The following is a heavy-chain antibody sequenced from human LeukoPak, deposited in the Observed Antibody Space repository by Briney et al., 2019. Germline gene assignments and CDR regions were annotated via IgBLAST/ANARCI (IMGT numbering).Heavy chain of an antibody. V-gene: IGHV3-33*01. J-gene: IGHJ4*02. D-gene: IGHD6-13*01. CDR3: ARLGSSWSSDY. CDR2: IWYDGRKE. Sequence: PGGSLRLSCAASGFTFTSYGMNWVRQAPGKGLEWVALIWYDGRKEYYADSVKGRFTISRDDSRNTLYLQMNGLRAEDTAVYYCARLGSSWSSDYWGQGTLVTVSS. CDR1: GFTFTSYG.